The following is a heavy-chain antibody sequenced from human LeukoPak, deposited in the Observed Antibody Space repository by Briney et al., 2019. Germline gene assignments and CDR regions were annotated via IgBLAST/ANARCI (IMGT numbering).Heavy chain of an antibody. CDR2: ISSSSSVI. V-gene: IGHV3-48*04. CDR1: GITFSSYS. J-gene: IGHJ4*02. Sequence: GGSLRLSCAASGITFSSYSLNWVRQAPGKGLVWVSYISSSSSVIYYADSVKGRFTISRDNAKNSLYLQMNSLRAEDTAVYYCARDYGSGSYYNTAYWGQGTLVTVSS. D-gene: IGHD3-10*01. CDR3: ARDYGSGSYYNTAY.